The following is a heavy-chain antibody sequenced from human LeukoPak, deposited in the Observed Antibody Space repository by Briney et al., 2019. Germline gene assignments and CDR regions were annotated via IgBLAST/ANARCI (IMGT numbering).Heavy chain of an antibody. Sequence: GGSLRLSCAASGFTFSSYAMSWVRQAPGKGLEWVSAISGSGGSTYYADSVKGRFTISRDNSKNTLYLQTNSLRAEDTAVYYCAKFNMIVVVITPFDYWGQGTLVTVSS. D-gene: IGHD3-22*01. CDR2: ISGSGGST. CDR3: AKFNMIVVVITPFDY. CDR1: GFTFSSYA. J-gene: IGHJ4*02. V-gene: IGHV3-23*01.